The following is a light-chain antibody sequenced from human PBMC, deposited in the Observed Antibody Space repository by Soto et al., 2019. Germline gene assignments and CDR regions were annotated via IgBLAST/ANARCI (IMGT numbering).Light chain of an antibody. CDR3: QQYNSWLWT. J-gene: IGKJ1*01. CDR1: QSVSSN. CDR2: GSS. Sequence: IVMTQSPATLSVSSGEKATPSCRANQSVSSNLAWYQQKPGQAPRLLMYGSSIRATGIPARFSGSGSGTDFTLIISSLQSEDSAVYYCQQYNSWLWTFGQGTKVDIK. V-gene: IGKV3-15*01.